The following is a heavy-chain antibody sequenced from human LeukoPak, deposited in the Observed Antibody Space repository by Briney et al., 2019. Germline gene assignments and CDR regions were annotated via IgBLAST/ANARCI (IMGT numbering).Heavy chain of an antibody. J-gene: IGHJ5*02. CDR1: GGSISSGDYY. CDR3: ARRSRGGYKGGIAGFDP. CDR2: IYYSGST. V-gene: IGHV4-30-4*01. Sequence: SETLSLTCTVSGGSISSGDYYWSWIRQPPGKGLEWIGYIYYSGSTYYNPSLKSRVAISVDTSKNQFSLKLSSVTAADTAVYYCARRSRGGYKGGIAGFDPWGQGTLVTVSS. D-gene: IGHD5-24*01.